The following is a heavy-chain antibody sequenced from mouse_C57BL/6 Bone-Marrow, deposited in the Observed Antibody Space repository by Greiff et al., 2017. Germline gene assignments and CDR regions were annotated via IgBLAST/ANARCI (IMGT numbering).Heavy chain of an antibody. Sequence: QVQLKESGAELARPGASVKLSCKASGYTFTSYGISWVKQRTGQGLEWIGEIYPRSGNTYYNEKFKGKATLTADKSSSTAYMELRSLTSEDSAVYFCARRAYYGSSYGYWGQGTTLTVSS. D-gene: IGHD1-1*01. V-gene: IGHV1-81*01. CDR3: ARRAYYGSSYGY. CDR1: GYTFTSYG. J-gene: IGHJ2*01. CDR2: IYPRSGNT.